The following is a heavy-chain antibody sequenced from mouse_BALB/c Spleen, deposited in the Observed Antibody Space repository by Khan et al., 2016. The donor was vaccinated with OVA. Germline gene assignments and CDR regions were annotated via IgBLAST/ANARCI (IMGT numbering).Heavy chain of an antibody. J-gene: IGHJ2*01. CDR1: GDSITSGY. CDR2: ISYSGST. Sequence: EVQLQESGPSLVKPSQTLSLTCSVTGDSITSGYWNWIRKFPGNKLEYMGYISYSGSTYYNPSLKSRISITRDTSKNQYYLQLNSVTSEDKDTYYCARWNYRYDGYFDYWGQGTTLTVSS. V-gene: IGHV3-8*02. D-gene: IGHD2-14*01. CDR3: ARWNYRYDGYFDY.